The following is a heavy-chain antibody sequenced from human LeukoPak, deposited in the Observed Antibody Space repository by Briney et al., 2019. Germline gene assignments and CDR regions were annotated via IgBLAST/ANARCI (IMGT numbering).Heavy chain of an antibody. Sequence: SETLSLTCTVSGGSISSSSYYWGWVRQPPGKGLEWIGSIYYSGSTYYNPSLKSRVTISVDTSKNQFSLKLSSVTAADTAVYYCARDREAYSTRPPRDEFDYWGQGTLVVVSS. V-gene: IGHV4-39*07. D-gene: IGHD2-8*01. CDR1: GGSISSSSYY. CDR2: IYYSGST. J-gene: IGHJ4*02. CDR3: ARDREAYSTRPPRDEFDY.